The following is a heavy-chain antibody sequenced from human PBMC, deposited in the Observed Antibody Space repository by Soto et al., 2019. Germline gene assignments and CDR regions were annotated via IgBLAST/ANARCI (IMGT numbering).Heavy chain of an antibody. CDR3: ARMVYVGVRIN. J-gene: IGHJ4*02. D-gene: IGHD2-8*01. V-gene: IGHV3-23*01. CDR2: ISGSGGST. CDR1: GFTFSSYA. Sequence: EVQLLESGGGLVQPGGSLRLSCEASGFTFSSYAMSWVRQAPGKGLEWVSAISGSGGSTYYADSVKGRFTISRDNSKNTLYLQMNSLRAEDTAVYYCARMVYVGVRINWGQGTLVTVSS.